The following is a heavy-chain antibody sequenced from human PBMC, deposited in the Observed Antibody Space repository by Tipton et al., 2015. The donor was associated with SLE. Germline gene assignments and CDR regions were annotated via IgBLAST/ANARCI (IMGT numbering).Heavy chain of an antibody. J-gene: IGHJ3*01. CDR2: INPNSGDT. CDR3: TRDNNGDAFDV. D-gene: IGHD1/OR15-1a*01. Sequence: QSGAEVKKPGASVKVSCKASSYSFTSYGISWVRQAPGQGLEWMGWINPNSGDTNYAQKFRGRVTFTTDTSIATASLELTRLSSDDTALYYCTRDNNGDAFDVWGQGTWVTVSS. V-gene: IGHV1-2*02. CDR1: SYSFTSYG.